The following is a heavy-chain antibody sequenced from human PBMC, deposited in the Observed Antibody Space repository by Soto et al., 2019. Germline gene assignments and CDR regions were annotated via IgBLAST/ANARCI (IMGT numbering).Heavy chain of an antibody. J-gene: IGHJ5*02. CDR2: IYYSGST. Sequence: PSETLSLTCTVSGGSVSIYYWSWIRQPPGKGLEWIGYIYYSGSTNYNPSLKSRVTISVDTSKNQFSLKLSSVTAADTAVYYCARHLIVATIWGFDPWGQGTLVTVSS. V-gene: IGHV4-59*08. CDR1: GGSVSIYY. CDR3: ARHLIVATIWGFDP. D-gene: IGHD5-12*01.